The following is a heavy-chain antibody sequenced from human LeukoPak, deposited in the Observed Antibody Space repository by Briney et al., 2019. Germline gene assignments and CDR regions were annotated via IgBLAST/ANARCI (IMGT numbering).Heavy chain of an antibody. CDR1: GYTFTGYY. Sequence: ASVKVSCKASGYTFTGYYMHWVRQAPGQGLGWMGWINPNSGGTNYAQKFQGRVTMTRDTSISTAYMELSRLRSDDTAVYYCAREGLGYYDSSGHFDYWGQGTLVTVSS. D-gene: IGHD3-22*01. CDR3: AREGLGYYDSSGHFDY. J-gene: IGHJ4*02. V-gene: IGHV1-2*02. CDR2: INPNSGGT.